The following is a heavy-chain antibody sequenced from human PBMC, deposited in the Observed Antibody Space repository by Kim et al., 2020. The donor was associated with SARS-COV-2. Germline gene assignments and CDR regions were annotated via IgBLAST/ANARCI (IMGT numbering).Heavy chain of an antibody. V-gene: IGHV3-33*01. J-gene: IGHJ6*02. D-gene: IGHD3-16*01. Sequence: GGSLRLSCVASGFTFSTYGMHWVRQAPGKGLEWVAVIWYDGSNKYYADSVKGRFTISRDNSKNTLYLQMNSLRAEDTAVYYCARDSSPRFYYYGMDVWGQGTTVTVSS. CDR3: ARDSSPRFYYYGMDV. CDR2: IWYDGSNK. CDR1: GFTFSTYG.